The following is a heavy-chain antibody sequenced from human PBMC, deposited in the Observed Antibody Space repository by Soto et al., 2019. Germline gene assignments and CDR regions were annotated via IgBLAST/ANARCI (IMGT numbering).Heavy chain of an antibody. V-gene: IGHV4-59*01. CDR1: GGSISSYY. Sequence: PSETLSLTCTVSGGSISSYYWSWIRQPPGKGLEWIGYIYYSGSTNYNPSLKSRVTISVDTSKNQFSLKLSSVTAADTAVYYCARVCGGDCHYGMDGWGQGTTVTVSS. CDR3: ARVCGGDCHYGMDG. J-gene: IGHJ6*02. D-gene: IGHD2-21*02. CDR2: IYYSGST.